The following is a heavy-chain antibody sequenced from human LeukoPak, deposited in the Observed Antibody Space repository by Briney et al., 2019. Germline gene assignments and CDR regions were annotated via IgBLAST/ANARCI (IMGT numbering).Heavy chain of an antibody. J-gene: IGHJ4*02. V-gene: IGHV4-34*01. Sequence: SETLSLTCAVYSGSFRGYYWSWIRQPPGKGLEWIGDINHSGTTNYNPSLKSRVTISVDRSKNQFSLKLSSVTAADTAVYYCARVAGGAFEDYWGQGTLVTVSS. CDR2: INHSGTT. CDR3: ARVAGGAFEDY. CDR1: SGSFRGYY. D-gene: IGHD3-16*01.